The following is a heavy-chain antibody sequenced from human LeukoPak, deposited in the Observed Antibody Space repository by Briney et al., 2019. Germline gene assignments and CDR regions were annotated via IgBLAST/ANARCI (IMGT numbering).Heavy chain of an antibody. CDR1: GFTVSSNY. D-gene: IGHD6-13*01. V-gene: IGHV3-53*01. CDR3: ARGIAAAGPGRY. J-gene: IGHJ4*02. Sequence: GGPMRLSCAASGFTVSSNYMSWVRQAPGKGLEWVSVIYSGGSTYYADSVKGRFTISRDNSKNTLYLQMNSLRAEDTAVYYCARGIAAAGPGRYWGQGTLVTVSS. CDR2: IYSGGST.